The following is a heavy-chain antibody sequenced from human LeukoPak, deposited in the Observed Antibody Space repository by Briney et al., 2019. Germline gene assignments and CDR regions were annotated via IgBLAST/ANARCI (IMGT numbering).Heavy chain of an antibody. CDR3: ARGTLGANWFDP. CDR1: GYTFTSYY. V-gene: IGHV1-46*01. J-gene: IGHJ5*02. D-gene: IGHD1-26*01. CDR2: INPSGGSA. Sequence: GASVKVSCKASGYTFTSYYMHWVRQAPGQGLEWMGIINPSGGSASYAQKFQGRVTMTRNTSISTAYMELSSLRSEDTAVYYCARGTLGANWFDPWGQGTLVTASS.